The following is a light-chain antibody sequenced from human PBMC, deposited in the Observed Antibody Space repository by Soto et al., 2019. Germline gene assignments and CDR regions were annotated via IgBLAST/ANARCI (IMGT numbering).Light chain of an antibody. Sequence: EFTVTQSPGTLSLSPGETATLFARPSRSISSSCLAWYQKKPGQSPRLLISVATKRATGIPDKFSGSGSGTDFSLTISRLEPDDFAVYYCHEYGTSPRHTFGGGTKLDMK. CDR1: RSISSSC. V-gene: IGKV3-20*01. CDR2: VAT. J-gene: IGKJ4*01. CDR3: HEYGTSPRHT.